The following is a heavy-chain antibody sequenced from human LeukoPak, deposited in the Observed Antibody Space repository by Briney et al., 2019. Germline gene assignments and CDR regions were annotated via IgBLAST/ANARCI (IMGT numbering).Heavy chain of an antibody. Sequence: GGSLRLSCAASGFTFSGSAMHWVRQASGKGLEWVGRIRSKANSYATAYAASVKGRFTISRDDSKNTAYLQMNSLKTGDTAVYYCTRLRADYYDSSGYAYYFDYWGQGTLVTVSS. CDR3: TRLRADYYDSSGYAYYFDY. J-gene: IGHJ4*02. CDR2: IRSKANSYAT. V-gene: IGHV3-73*01. D-gene: IGHD3-22*01. CDR1: GFTFSGSA.